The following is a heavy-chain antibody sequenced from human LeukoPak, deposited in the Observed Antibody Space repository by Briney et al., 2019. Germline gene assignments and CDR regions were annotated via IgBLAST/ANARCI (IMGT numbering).Heavy chain of an antibody. CDR1: GYTFTSYG. CDR2: IRDYNGNT. J-gene: IGHJ5*02. Sequence: ASVKVSCKASGYTFTSYGISWVRQAPGQGLEWMGWIRDYNGNTNYAQKLQGRVTMTTDTSTSTAYMELRSLRSEDTAVYYCARGGYCSGGSCVGWFVPWGQGTPVTVSS. V-gene: IGHV1-18*01. CDR3: ARGGYCSGGSCVGWFVP. D-gene: IGHD2-15*01.